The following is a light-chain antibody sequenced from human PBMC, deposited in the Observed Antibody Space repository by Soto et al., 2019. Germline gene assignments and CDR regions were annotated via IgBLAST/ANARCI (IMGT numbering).Light chain of an antibody. Sequence: EIVLTQSPGTLSLSPGERATLSCRASQSVSSDLAWYQQKPGQAPRLLISGAHNRAPGIPDRFSGSESGTDFTLRISRLEPEDFAVYYCQQYGSSVTFGQGTKVDIK. J-gene: IGKJ1*01. CDR3: QQYGSSVT. V-gene: IGKV3-20*01. CDR2: GAH. CDR1: QSVSSD.